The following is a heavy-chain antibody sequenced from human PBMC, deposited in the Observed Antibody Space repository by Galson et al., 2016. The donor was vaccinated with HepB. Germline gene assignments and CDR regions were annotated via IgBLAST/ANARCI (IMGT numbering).Heavy chain of an antibody. Sequence: SLRLSCAASGFAVSDNYMSWVRQAPGKGLEWVSVIYRGGFTYYADSVKGRFTISRDNSENTLYLQMHSLSAEDTAVYYCERGVGGVPSANFYYGMDVWGQGATVTVSS. CDR2: IYRGGFT. D-gene: IGHD2-2*01. CDR3: ERGVGGVPSANFYYGMDV. J-gene: IGHJ6*02. V-gene: IGHV3-66*01. CDR1: GFAVSDNY.